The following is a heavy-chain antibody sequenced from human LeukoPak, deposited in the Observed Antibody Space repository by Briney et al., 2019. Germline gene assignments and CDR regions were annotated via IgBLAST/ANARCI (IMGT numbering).Heavy chain of an antibody. J-gene: IGHJ4*02. Sequence: ASVKVSCKTSGYTSTGYYMHWVRQAPGQGLEWMGWINPNSGGTNYAQKFQGWVTMTRDTSISTAYMELSRLRSDDTAVYYCARVDSKGYSSGWYKVWGQGTLVTVSS. CDR3: ARVDSKGYSSGWYKV. CDR1: GYTSTGYY. V-gene: IGHV1-2*04. CDR2: INPNSGGT. D-gene: IGHD6-19*01.